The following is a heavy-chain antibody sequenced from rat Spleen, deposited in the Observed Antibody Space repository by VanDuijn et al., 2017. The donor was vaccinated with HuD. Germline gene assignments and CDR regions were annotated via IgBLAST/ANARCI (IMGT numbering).Heavy chain of an antibody. CDR2: ISYDGSST. J-gene: IGHJ4*01. D-gene: IGHD1-3*01. V-gene: IGHV5-7*01. CDR3: ARRSYHYYVMDA. Sequence: EVQLVESGGGLVQPGRSLKLSCAASGFTFSDYYMAWVRQAPKKGLEWVATISYDGSSTYYRDSVKGRFTISRDNAKSTLYLQMDSLRSEDTATYYCARRSYHYYVMDAWGQGASVTVSS. CDR1: GFTFSDYY.